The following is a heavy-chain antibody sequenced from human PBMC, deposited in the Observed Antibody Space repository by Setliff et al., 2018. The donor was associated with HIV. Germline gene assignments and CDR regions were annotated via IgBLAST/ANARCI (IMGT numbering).Heavy chain of an antibody. J-gene: IGHJ4*02. CDR2: INPNAGST. V-gene: IGHV1-46*01. CDR3: ARKSLTGTIDS. D-gene: IGHD1-1*01. CDR1: GYDFGFHY. Sequence: ASVKVSCKSSGYDFGFHYVHWVRQAPGQGFDWMEVINPNAGSTTYADRFQGRVTMTRDTSTSTAYMELSRLRSDDTAVYYCARKSLTGTIDSWGQGTLVTVSS.